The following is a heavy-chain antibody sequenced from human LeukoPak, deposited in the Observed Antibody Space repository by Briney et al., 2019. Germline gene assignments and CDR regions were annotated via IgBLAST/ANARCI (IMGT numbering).Heavy chain of an antibody. CDR3: ARVNVEMATIGSYYFDY. D-gene: IGHD5-24*01. V-gene: IGHV1-69*13. CDR1: GGTFSSYA. CDR2: IIPIFGTA. J-gene: IGHJ4*02. Sequence: SVKVSCKASGGTFSSYAISWVRQAPEQGLEWMGGIIPIFGTANYAQKFQGRVTITADESTSTAYMELSSLRSEDTAVYYCARVNVEMATIGSYYFDYWGQGTLVTVSS.